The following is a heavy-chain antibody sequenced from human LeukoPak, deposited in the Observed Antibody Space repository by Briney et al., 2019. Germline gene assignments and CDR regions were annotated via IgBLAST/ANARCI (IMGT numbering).Heavy chain of an antibody. Sequence: GASVKVSCKASGYTFTAYYMHWVRPAPGQGLEGMGWIYPNSGATNYAQKFQGRVTMTRDTSISTAYMDLSRLTSDDPAVYYCARAAPGAHIDYWGQGTLVTVSS. J-gene: IGHJ4*02. CDR2: IYPNSGAT. D-gene: IGHD6-13*01. CDR3: ARAAPGAHIDY. CDR1: GYTFTAYY. V-gene: IGHV1-2*02.